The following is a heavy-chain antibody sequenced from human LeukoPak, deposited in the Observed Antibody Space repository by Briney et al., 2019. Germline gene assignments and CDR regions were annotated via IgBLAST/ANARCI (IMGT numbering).Heavy chain of an antibody. CDR3: ASQYCSGGSCYSGDY. Sequence: SETLSLTCTVSGGSISSSSYYWGWIRQPPGKGLEWIGSIYYSGSTYYNPSLKSRVTTSVDTSKNQFSLKLSSVTAADTAVYYCASQYCSGGSCYSGDYWGQGTLVTVSS. J-gene: IGHJ4*02. V-gene: IGHV4-39*07. CDR1: GGSISSSSYY. CDR2: IYYSGST. D-gene: IGHD2-15*01.